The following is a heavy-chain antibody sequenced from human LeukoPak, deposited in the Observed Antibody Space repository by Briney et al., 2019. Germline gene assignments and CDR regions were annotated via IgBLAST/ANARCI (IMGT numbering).Heavy chain of an antibody. J-gene: IGHJ4*02. V-gene: IGHV3-13*01. CDR3: AGAKFATHGVIDY. CDR1: GLTFSIYD. Sequence: GGSMRLSCAASGLTFSIYDMDWVGQVTGKGVEWVSPLGPSGDTYYLDPVKCRFTISRENAKTSLYLQMNSLRAEDTAVYYCAGAKFATHGVIDYWGQGTLVTVTS. D-gene: IGHD2-15*01. CDR2: LGPSGDT.